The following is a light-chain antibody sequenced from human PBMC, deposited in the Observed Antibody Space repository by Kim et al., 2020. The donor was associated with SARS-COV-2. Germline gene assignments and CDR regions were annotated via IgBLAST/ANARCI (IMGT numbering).Light chain of an antibody. CDR1: QSVSSK. J-gene: IGKJ4*01. V-gene: IGKV3-15*01. CDR3: QQYNDWPLA. CDR2: AAS. Sequence: SLGERATLSCRASQSVSSKLAGYQQTPGQPPRLLIYAASARATGVPARFSGSGSGTDFTLTISSLQSEDFAVYYCQQYNDWPLAFGGGTKVDIK.